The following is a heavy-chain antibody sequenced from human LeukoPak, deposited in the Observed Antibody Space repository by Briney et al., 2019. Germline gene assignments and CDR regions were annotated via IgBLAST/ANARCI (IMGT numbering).Heavy chain of an antibody. CDR2: INHSGST. V-gene: IGHV4-34*01. CDR1: GGSFSGYY. J-gene: IGHJ4*02. CDR3: ARVTPYYYDSSGYPVFDY. Sequence: SETLSLTCAVYGGSFSGYYWSWIRQPPGKGLEWIGEINHSGSTNYNPSLKSRITISVDTSKNQFSLKLSSVTAADTAVYYCARVTPYYYDSSGYPVFDYWGQGTQVTVPS. D-gene: IGHD3-22*01.